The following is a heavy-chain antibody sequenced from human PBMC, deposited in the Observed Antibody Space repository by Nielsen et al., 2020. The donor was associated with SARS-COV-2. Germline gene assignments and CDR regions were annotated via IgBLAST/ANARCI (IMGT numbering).Heavy chain of an antibody. J-gene: IGHJ3*02. CDR3: ARRGLGYCSSTSCFDDAFDI. CDR2: IYYSGST. D-gene: IGHD2-2*01. V-gene: IGHV4-59*01. Sequence: SETLSLTCTVSGGSISSYYWSWIRQPPGKGLEWLGYIYYSGSTNYNPSLKSRVTISVDTSKNQFSLKLSSVTAADTAVYYCARRGLGYCSSTSCFDDAFDIWGQGTMVTVSS. CDR1: GGSISSYY.